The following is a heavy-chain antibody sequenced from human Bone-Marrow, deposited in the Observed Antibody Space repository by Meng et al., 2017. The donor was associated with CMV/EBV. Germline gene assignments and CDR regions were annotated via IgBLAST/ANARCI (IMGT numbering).Heavy chain of an antibody. CDR3: ASGHVYYDFWSGYNYGMEV. D-gene: IGHD3-3*01. Sequence: GESLKISCAASGFTFRSYSMNWVRQAPGKGLEWVSSISSSSSYIYYADSVKGRFTISRDNAKNSLYLQMNSLRAEDTAVYYCASGHVYYDFWSGYNYGMEVWGQGTTVTVAS. J-gene: IGHJ6*01. CDR2: ISSSSSYI. V-gene: IGHV3-21*01. CDR1: GFTFRSYS.